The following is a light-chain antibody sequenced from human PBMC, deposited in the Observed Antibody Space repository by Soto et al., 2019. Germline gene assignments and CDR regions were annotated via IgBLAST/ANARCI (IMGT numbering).Light chain of an antibody. J-gene: IGKJ1*01. CDR2: AAS. Sequence: DIQVTQSPSSLSASVGDRVTITCRASQGISNKLSWYQQKPGQAPTLLIYAASSLQSGVPFRFSGSGSGTDFTLTISSLQPEDVATYYCLQDYTAPFTFGQGTKVEIK. CDR3: LQDYTAPFT. V-gene: IGKV1-27*01. CDR1: QGISNK.